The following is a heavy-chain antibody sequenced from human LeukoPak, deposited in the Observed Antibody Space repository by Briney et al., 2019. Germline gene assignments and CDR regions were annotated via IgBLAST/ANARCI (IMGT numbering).Heavy chain of an antibody. D-gene: IGHD1-26*01. CDR1: GFTFSSYW. J-gene: IGHJ6*03. CDR2: IKQDGSEK. V-gene: IGHV3-7*01. CDR3: ARDGGSYWVYYYYYYMDV. Sequence: PGGALRLSCAASGFTFSSYWMSSVRQAPGKGLEWVANIKQDGSEKYYVDSVKGRFTISRDNAKNSLYLQMNSLRAEDTAVYYCARDGGSYWVYYYYYYMDVWGKGTTVTVSS.